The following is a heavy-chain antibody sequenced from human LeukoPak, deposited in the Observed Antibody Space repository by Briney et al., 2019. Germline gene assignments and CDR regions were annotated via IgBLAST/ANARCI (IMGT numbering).Heavy chain of an antibody. Sequence: QPGGSLRLSCGASGVTFSSYAMNWVRQAPGKGLEWVSSISSSGDSTYYADSVKGRFTISRDNSKNTLYLQLNSLRAEDTAIYYCAKHMGSQNRQFDYWGQGTLVTVSS. V-gene: IGHV3-23*01. CDR1: GVTFSSYA. CDR3: AKHMGSQNRQFDY. D-gene: IGHD2-21*01. CDR2: ISSSGDST. J-gene: IGHJ4*02.